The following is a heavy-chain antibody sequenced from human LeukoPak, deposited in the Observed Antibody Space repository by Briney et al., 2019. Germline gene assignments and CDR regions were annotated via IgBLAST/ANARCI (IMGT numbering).Heavy chain of an antibody. CDR1: GFTFSSYG. CDR3: AKGSGTVTKEMDY. V-gene: IGHV3-30*18. J-gene: IGHJ4*02. D-gene: IGHD4-17*01. CDR2: ISYDGSNK. Sequence: GGSLRLSCAASGFTFSSYGMHWVRQAPGKGLEWVAVISYDGSNKYYADSVKGRFTISRDNSKNTLYLQMNSLRAEDTAVYYCAKGSGTVTKEMDYWGQGTLVTVSS.